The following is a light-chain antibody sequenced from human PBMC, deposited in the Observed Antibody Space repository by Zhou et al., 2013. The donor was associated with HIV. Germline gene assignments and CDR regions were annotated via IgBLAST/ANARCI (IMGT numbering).Light chain of an antibody. CDR2: LAS. CDR1: QSISTY. V-gene: IGKV1-5*01. Sequence: DIQMTQSPSPLSASVGDRVTITCRASQSISTYLHWYQQRPGKAPKLLIYLASNLHSGVPSRFSGSGSGTEFTLTISSLQPDDFATYYCQQYNSYSLTFGGGTKVEIK. J-gene: IGKJ4*01. CDR3: QQYNSYSLT.